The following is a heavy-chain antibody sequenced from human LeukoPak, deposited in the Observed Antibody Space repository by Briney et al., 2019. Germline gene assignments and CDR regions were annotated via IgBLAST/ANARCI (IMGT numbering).Heavy chain of an antibody. V-gene: IGHV4-31*03. D-gene: IGHD3-3*01. J-gene: IGHJ5*02. Sequence: SQTLSLTCTVSGGSIGSGGYYWSWIRQHPGKGLEWIGYIYYSGSTYYNPSLKSRVTISVDTSKNQFSLKLSSVTAADTAVYYCARGITISDDNWFDPWGQGTLVTVSS. CDR3: ARGITISDDNWFDP. CDR2: IYYSGST. CDR1: GGSIGSGGYY.